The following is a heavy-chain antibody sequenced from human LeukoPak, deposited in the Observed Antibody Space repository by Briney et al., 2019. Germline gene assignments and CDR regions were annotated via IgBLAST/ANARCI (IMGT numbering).Heavy chain of an antibody. J-gene: IGHJ4*02. D-gene: IGHD6-13*01. Sequence: SSETLSLTCTVSGGSISSSSYYWGWIRQPPGKGLEWIGSIYYSGSTYYNPSLKSRVTISVDTSKNQFSLKVTSVTAADTAVYYCARSIAAAGTGGLPNFDYWGQGTLVTVSS. V-gene: IGHV4-39*07. CDR2: IYYSGST. CDR3: ARSIAAAGTGGLPNFDY. CDR1: GGSISSSSYY.